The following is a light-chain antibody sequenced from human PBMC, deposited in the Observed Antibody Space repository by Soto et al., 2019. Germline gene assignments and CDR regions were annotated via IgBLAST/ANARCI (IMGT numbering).Light chain of an antibody. J-gene: IGKJ5*01. Sequence: PGERATLSCRASRSFASSYLAWYQQKPGQAPRLLISGASTRATGIPARFSGSGSGSEFTLTISSLQSEDFVVYYCQQYNEWPQITFGQGTRLEIK. V-gene: IGKV3D-15*01. CDR3: QQYNEWPQIT. CDR1: RSFASSY. CDR2: GAS.